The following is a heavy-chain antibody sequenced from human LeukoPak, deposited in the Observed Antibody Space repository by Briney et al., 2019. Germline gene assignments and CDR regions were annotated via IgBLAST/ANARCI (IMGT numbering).Heavy chain of an antibody. CDR2: IKYDGSEQ. CDR3: GRFTRSGDSVY. D-gene: IGHD7-27*01. CDR1: GFTFRSFW. J-gene: IGHJ4*02. V-gene: IGHV3-7*04. Sequence: SGGSLRLSCAASGFTFRSFWMNWVRQAPGKGLEWVANIKYDGSEQYYVDSVTGRFAISRDNAENSLYLQMNSLKAEDTAVYYCGRFTRSGDSVYWGQGTLVTVSS.